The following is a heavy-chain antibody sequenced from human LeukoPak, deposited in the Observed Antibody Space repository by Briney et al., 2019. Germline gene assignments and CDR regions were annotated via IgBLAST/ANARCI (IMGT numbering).Heavy chain of an antibody. Sequence: SETLSLTCTFSGGSVSSYYWSWIRQPAGKGLEWIGRIYTSGSTYYNPSLKSRVTISVDTSKNQFSLKLSSVTAADTAVYYCASAYSYGSGGKWFDPWGQGTLVTVSS. CDR1: GGSVSSYY. D-gene: IGHD3-10*01. J-gene: IGHJ5*02. CDR2: IYTSGST. CDR3: ASAYSYGSGGKWFDP. V-gene: IGHV4-4*07.